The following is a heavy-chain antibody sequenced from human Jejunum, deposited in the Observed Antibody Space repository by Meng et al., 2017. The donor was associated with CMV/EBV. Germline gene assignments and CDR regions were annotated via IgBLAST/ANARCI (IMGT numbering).Heavy chain of an antibody. CDR2: VYDCTKK. CDR3: GRDLIDDSRNSDYGLDV. Sequence: FAVSIRAIHKVRQTPGKGRERVAVVYDCTKKYYADFVKGRFTISRDNSKSTVHLQMDSLRAENTAVYFCGRDLIDDSRNSDYGLDVWGQGTTVTVSS. CDR1: FAVSIRA. V-gene: IGHV3-30*04. J-gene: IGHJ6*02. D-gene: IGHD4-11*01.